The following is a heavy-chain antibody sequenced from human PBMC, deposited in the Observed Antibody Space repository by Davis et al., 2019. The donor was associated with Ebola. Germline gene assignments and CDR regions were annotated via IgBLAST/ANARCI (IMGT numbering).Heavy chain of an antibody. CDR3: TRGETDGSGS. CDR2: IRSKANSYAT. D-gene: IGHD3-10*01. CDR1: GFTFSSSG. Sequence: GESLKISCAASGFTFSSSGMHWVRQASGKGLEWVGRIRSKANSYATAYAASVKGRFTISRDDSKNTAYLQMNSLKTEDTAVYYCTRGETDGSGSWGQGTLVTVSS. V-gene: IGHV3-73*01. J-gene: IGHJ4*02.